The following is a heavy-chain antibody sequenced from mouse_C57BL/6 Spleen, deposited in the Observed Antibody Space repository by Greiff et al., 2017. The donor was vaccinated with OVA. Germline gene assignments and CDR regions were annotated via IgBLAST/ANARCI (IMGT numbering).Heavy chain of an antibody. CDR3: ARSIYDYDEGFAY. CDR1: GFTFSSYA. Sequence: EVKVVESGGGLVKPGGSLKLSCAASGFTFSSYAMSWVRQTPEKRLEWVATISDGGSYTYYPDNVKGRFTISRDNAKNNLYLQMSHLKSEDTAMYYCARSIYDYDEGFAYWGKGTLVTVSA. D-gene: IGHD2-4*01. J-gene: IGHJ3*01. V-gene: IGHV5-4*03. CDR2: ISDGGSYT.